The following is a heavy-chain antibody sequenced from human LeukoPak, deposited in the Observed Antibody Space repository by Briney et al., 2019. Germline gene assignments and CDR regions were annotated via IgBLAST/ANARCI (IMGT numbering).Heavy chain of an antibody. CDR1: GFTFSSYS. D-gene: IGHD5-18*01. CDR3: ARGFVRWIQLWLAYSFDY. Sequence: GGSLRLSCAASGFTFSSYSMNWVRQAPGKGLEWVAVISYDGSNKYYADSVKGRFTISRDNSKNTLYLQMNSLRAEDTAVYYCARGFVRWIQLWLAYSFDYWGQGTLVTVSS. J-gene: IGHJ4*02. CDR2: ISYDGSNK. V-gene: IGHV3-30*03.